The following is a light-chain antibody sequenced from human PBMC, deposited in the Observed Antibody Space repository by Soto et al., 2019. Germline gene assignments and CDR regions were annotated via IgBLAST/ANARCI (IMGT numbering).Light chain of an antibody. V-gene: IGLV2-14*01. J-gene: IGLJ3*02. CDR1: SSDVGGYNY. CDR2: EVS. CDR3: SSYTSLSGV. Sequence: QSALTQPASVSGSPGQSITFSCTGTSSDVGGYNYVSWYQQHPGKAPKLMIYEVSNRPSGVSNRFSGSKSGNTASLTISGLQAEDEADYYCSSYTSLSGVFGGGTKLTVL.